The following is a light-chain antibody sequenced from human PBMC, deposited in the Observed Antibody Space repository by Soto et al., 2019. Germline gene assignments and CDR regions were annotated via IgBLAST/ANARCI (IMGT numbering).Light chain of an antibody. CDR2: WSS. V-gene: IGKV4-1*01. CDR3: QQYFTSPWT. CDR1: QSILDRSKNKYY. Sequence: DIVMTQSPDSLAVSLGERATFNCKSSQSILDRSKNKYYLAWYQQKLGQPPKLLIYWSSLRESGVPDRFTGSGSGTDFTLTISSLQAEDVAVYYCQQYFTSPWTFGQGTKVEI. J-gene: IGKJ1*01.